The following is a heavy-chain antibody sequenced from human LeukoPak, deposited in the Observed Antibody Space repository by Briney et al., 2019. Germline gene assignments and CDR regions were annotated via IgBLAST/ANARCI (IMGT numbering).Heavy chain of an antibody. J-gene: IGHJ4*02. Sequence: SETLSLTCTVSGGSISSGSYYWSWIRQPAGKGLEWIGRINTSGSTNYNPSLKSRVTISVDTSKNQFSLKLTSVTAADTAVYYCARQTGSGLFTLPGGQGTLVTVSS. V-gene: IGHV4-61*02. CDR3: ARQTGSGLFTLP. CDR1: GGSISSGSYY. D-gene: IGHD3-10*01. CDR2: INTSGST.